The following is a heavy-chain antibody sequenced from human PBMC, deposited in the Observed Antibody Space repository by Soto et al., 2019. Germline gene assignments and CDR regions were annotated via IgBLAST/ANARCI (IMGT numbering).Heavy chain of an antibody. J-gene: IGHJ4*02. D-gene: IGHD2-21*02. CDR1: GYTFTSYY. CDR3: ARGSRLVVVVTAILHY. CDR2: INPSGGST. Sequence: QVQLVQSGAEVKKPGASVKVSCKASGYTFTSYYMHWVRQAPGQGLEWMGIINPSGGSTSYAQKFQGRVTITRDTSTSTVYMELSSLRSEDTAVYYCARGSRLVVVVTAILHYWGQGTLVTVSS. V-gene: IGHV1-46*01.